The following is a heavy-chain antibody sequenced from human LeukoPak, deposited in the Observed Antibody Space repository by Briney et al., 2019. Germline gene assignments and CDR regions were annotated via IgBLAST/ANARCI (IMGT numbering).Heavy chain of an antibody. Sequence: SETLSLTCAVYGGSFSGYYWSWIRQPPGKGLEWIGEINHSGSTNYNPSLKSRVTISVDTSKNQFSLKLSSVTAADTAVYYCARRVVVQAAIGWFDPWGQGTLVTVSP. CDR3: ARRVVVQAAIGWFDP. J-gene: IGHJ5*02. CDR2: INHSGST. V-gene: IGHV4-34*01. CDR1: GGSFSGYY. D-gene: IGHD2-2*02.